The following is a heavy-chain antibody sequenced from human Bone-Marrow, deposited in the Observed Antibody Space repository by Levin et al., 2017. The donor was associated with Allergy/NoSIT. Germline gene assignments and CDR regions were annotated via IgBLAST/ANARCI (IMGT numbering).Heavy chain of an antibody. CDR1: GFTFSYYW. V-gene: IGHV3-74*01. Sequence: GGSLRLSCAAPGFTFSYYWMHLVRQAPGKGLVWVSHINTDGATTTYADSVKGRFTTSRDNARNTLYLQMNSLRDEDTAVYYCVRDRNYGSGSQYGFLDSWGQGTLVTVSS. CDR3: VRDRNYGSGSQYGFLDS. J-gene: IGHJ4*02. CDR2: INTDGATT. D-gene: IGHD3-10*01.